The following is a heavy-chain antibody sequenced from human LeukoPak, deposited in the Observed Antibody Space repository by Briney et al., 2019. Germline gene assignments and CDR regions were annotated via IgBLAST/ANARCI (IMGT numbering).Heavy chain of an antibody. CDR2: ISDEGRHK. CDR1: GFTFNNYG. D-gene: IGHD6-13*01. Sequence: GGSLRLSCAASGFTFNNYGIHYVRQAPGKGLEWVSDISDEGRHKIYADPVKGRSTLSRDHSKNTLDLQMNSLRVEERGVYYCSKDRERTASGTLDLGGRGTGVSVS. J-gene: IGHJ1*01. V-gene: IGHV3-30*18. CDR3: SKDRERTASGTLDL.